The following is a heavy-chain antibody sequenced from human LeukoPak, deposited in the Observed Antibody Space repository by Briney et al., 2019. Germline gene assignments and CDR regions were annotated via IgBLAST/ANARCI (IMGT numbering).Heavy chain of an antibody. J-gene: IGHJ6*03. D-gene: IGHD3-10*01. CDR2: IIPILGIA. Sequence: SVKVSCKASGGTFSSYTISWVRQAPGQGLEWMGRIIPILGIANYAQKFQGRVTITVDKSTSTAYMELSSLRSEDTAVYYCARVHGGGAYYMDVWGKGTTVTVSS. V-gene: IGHV1-69*02. CDR3: ARVHGGGAYYMDV. CDR1: GGTFSSYT.